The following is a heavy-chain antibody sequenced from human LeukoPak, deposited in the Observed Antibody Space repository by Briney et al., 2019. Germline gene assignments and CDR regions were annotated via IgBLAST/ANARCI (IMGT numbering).Heavy chain of an antibody. D-gene: IGHD6-19*01. CDR3: ARVIAVAGGVYYYGMDV. J-gene: IGHJ6*02. V-gene: IGHV4-4*07. CDR1: GGSISSYY. CDR2: IYTSGST. Sequence: SETLSLTCTVSGGSISSYYWSWIRQPAGKGLEWIGRIYTSGSTNYNPSLKSRVTMSVDTSKNQFSLKLSSVTAADTAVYYCARVIAVAGGVYYYGMDVWGQGTTVTVSS.